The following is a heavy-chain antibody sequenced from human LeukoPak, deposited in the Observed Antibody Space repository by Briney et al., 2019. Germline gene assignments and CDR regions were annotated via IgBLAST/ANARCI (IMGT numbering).Heavy chain of an antibody. CDR2: IHYTGIT. CDR1: GGSITSSKSY. V-gene: IGHV4-39*01. D-gene: IGHD4-17*01. Sequence: SETLSLTCTVSGGSITSSKSYWGWIRQPPGKGLEWIGSIHYTGITYYNPSLKTRVTISVDTSKNQFSLTLSSVTAADTSVYYCVSRRGDGDYRPDYWGQGTLVTVSS. J-gene: IGHJ4*02. CDR3: VSRRGDGDYRPDY.